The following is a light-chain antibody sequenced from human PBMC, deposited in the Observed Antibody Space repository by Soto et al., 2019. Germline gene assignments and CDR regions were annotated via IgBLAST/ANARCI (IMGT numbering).Light chain of an antibody. CDR1: SSDIGDYGY. Sequence: QSALTQPPSASGSLGQSVTISCTGTSSDIGDYGYVSWYQQHPGKAPKLIISEVTKRPSGVPDRFSGSKSANTASLTVSGLQAEDEADYYCSSFSRSNNFGFFGGGTKLTVL. CDR3: SSFSRSNNFGF. CDR2: EVT. J-gene: IGLJ2*01. V-gene: IGLV2-8*01.